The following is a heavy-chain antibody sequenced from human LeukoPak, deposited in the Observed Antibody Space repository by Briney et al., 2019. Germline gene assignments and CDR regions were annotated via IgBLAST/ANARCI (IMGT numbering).Heavy chain of an antibody. V-gene: IGHV4-38-2*01. CDR3: ARHDGDCSTPSCLNWFDP. J-gene: IGHJ5*02. Sequence: SETLSLTCAVSGYSISTGYYWGWIRQPPGKGLEWIGSIYHSGTTYYNPSVKSRITISLDTSKNHFSLKLRSLTAADTAVYYCARHDGDCSTPSCLNWFDPWGQGTLVTVSS. D-gene: IGHD2-2*01. CDR2: IYHSGTT. CDR1: GYSISTGYY.